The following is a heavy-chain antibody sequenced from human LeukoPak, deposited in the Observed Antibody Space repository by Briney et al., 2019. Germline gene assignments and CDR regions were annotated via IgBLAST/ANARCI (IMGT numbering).Heavy chain of an antibody. CDR3: ANLGTERWYSDY. CDR1: GGSISSSSYY. D-gene: IGHD2-15*01. Sequence: SEXLSLTCTVSGGSISSSSYYWGWVRQPPGRGREWIGSIYYSGGTYYNPSLKSRVTISVDTSKNQFSLKLSSVTAADTAVYYCANLGTERWYSDYWGQGTLVTVSS. V-gene: IGHV4-39*01. CDR2: IYYSGGT. J-gene: IGHJ4*02.